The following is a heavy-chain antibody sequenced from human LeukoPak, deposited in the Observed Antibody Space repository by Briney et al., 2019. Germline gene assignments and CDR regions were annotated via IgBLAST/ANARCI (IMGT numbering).Heavy chain of an antibody. CDR1: GYTFTGYY. V-gene: IGHV1-2*02. J-gene: IGHJ6*03. CDR2: INPNSGGT. D-gene: IGHD3-10*01. Sequence: ASVKVSCKASGYTFTGYYMHWVRQAPGQGLEWMGWINPNSGGTNYAQKFQGRVTMTRDTSISTAYMELSRLRSDDTAVYYRARLYGSGSYSKYYYYYMDVWGKGTTVTVSS. CDR3: ARLYGSGSYSKYYYYYMDV.